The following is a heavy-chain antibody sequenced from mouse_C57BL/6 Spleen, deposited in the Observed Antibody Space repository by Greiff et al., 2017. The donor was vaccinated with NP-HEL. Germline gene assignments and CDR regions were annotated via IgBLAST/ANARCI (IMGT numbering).Heavy chain of an antibody. CDR3: TLYDGYHWYFDV. D-gene: IGHD2-3*01. Sequence: QVQLQQSGAELVRPGASVTLSCKASGYTFTDYEMHWVKQTPVHGLEWIGAIDPETGGTAYTQKFKGKAILTADKSSSTAYMELRSLTSEDSAVYYCTLYDGYHWYFDVWGTGTTVTVSS. CDR2: IDPETGGT. V-gene: IGHV1-15*01. CDR1: GYTFTDYE. J-gene: IGHJ1*03.